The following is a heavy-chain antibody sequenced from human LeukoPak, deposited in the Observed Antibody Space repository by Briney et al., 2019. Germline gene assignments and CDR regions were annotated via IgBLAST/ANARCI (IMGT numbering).Heavy chain of an antibody. V-gene: IGHV4-39*01. CDR2: IYYSGST. Sequence: SETLSLTCTVSGGSISSSSYYWGWIRQPPGKGLEWIGSIYYSGSTYYNPSLKSRLTISVDTSKNQFSLKLSSVTAADTAVYYCTRPKKLGYCSSTSCYTGVWFDPWGQGTLVTVSS. CDR3: TRPKKLGYCSSTSCYTGVWFDP. J-gene: IGHJ5*02. CDR1: GGSISSSSYY. D-gene: IGHD2-2*02.